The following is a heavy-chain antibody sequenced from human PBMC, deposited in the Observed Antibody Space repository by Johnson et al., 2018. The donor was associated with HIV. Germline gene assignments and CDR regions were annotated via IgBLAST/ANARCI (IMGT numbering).Heavy chain of an antibody. CDR3: ARGMWIPEIDAIDI. D-gene: IGHD5-18*01. V-gene: IGHV3-7*01. CDR2: IKQDGSEK. J-gene: IGHJ3*02. Sequence: VQLVESGGGLVQPGGSLRLSCAASGFTFSNAWMSWVRQAPGKGLEWVANIKQDGSEKYYVDSVKGRFTIYRDNAKNSLYLQMNSLRAEDTAVYYCARGMWIPEIDAIDIWGQGTMVTVSS. CDR1: GFTFSNAW.